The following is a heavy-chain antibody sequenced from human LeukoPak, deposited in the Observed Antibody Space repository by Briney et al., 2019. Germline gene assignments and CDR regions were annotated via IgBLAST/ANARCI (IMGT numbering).Heavy chain of an antibody. V-gene: IGHV4-59*08. J-gene: IGHJ5*02. Sequence: PSETLSLTCTVSGGSISSYYWSWIRQPPGKGLEWIGHIYYSGSTNYNPSLKSRVTLSVDPSKSQFSLKLSSVTAADTAVYYCARLRYSYGYVRWFDPWGQGTLVTVSS. CDR1: GGSISSYY. CDR3: ARLRYSYGYVRWFDP. CDR2: IYYSGST. D-gene: IGHD5-18*01.